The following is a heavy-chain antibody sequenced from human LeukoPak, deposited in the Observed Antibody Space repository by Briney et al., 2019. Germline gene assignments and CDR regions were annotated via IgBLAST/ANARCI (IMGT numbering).Heavy chain of an antibody. J-gene: IGHJ3*02. Sequence: PSETLSLTCTVSGGSISSYYWSWIRQPAGKGLEWIGRIYTSGSTYYNPSLKSRVTISVDTSKNQFSLKLSSVTAADTAVYYCARGSIAAAGNAFDIWGQGTMVTVSS. D-gene: IGHD6-13*01. CDR3: ARGSIAAAGNAFDI. V-gene: IGHV4-4*07. CDR2: IYTSGST. CDR1: GGSISSYY.